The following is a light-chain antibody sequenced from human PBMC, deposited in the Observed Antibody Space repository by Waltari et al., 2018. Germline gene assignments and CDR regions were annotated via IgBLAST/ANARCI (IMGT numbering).Light chain of an antibody. CDR1: SSNIGNNI. CDR2: YDD. J-gene: IGLJ1*01. CDR3: AAWDDSLTAYV. V-gene: IGLV1-36*01. Sequence: SSSNIGNNIVNWSQQLPGSAPRLLFYYDDLRTSGVPDRFSGSKSDTSASLAISGLQSEDEADYFCAAWDDSLTAYVFGTGTKVTVL.